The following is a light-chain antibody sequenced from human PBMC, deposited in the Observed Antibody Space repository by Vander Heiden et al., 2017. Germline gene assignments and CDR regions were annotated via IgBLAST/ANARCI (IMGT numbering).Light chain of an antibody. Sequence: QSAPTQPASVSGSPGQSITISCTGTTSDIGTYDYVSWYRQHPGRAPKLMIFDVRDRPSGVSNRFSASKSGNTASLTISGLQAEDEADYYCSSYTSSNTYVFGTGTKVTVL. J-gene: IGLJ1*01. CDR3: SSYTSSNTYV. V-gene: IGLV2-14*01. CDR2: DVR. CDR1: TSDIGTYDY.